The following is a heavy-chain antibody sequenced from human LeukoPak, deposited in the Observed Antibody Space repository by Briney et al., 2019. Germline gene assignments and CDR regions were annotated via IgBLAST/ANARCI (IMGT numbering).Heavy chain of an antibody. Sequence: SETLSLTCTVSGGSISSGGYYWSWIRQHPGKGLEWIGYIYYSGSTYYNPSLKSRVTISVDTSKNQFSLKLSSVTAADTAVYYCARLHYGDPTSWFDPWGQGTLVTVSS. CDR2: IYYSGST. D-gene: IGHD2-21*02. V-gene: IGHV4-31*03. CDR1: GGSISSGGYY. J-gene: IGHJ5*02. CDR3: ARLHYGDPTSWFDP.